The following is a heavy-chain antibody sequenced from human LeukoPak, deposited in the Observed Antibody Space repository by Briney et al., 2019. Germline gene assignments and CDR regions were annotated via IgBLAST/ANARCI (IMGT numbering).Heavy chain of an antibody. J-gene: IGHJ6*03. V-gene: IGHV1-69*13. CDR1: GGTFSSYA. Sequence: GASVKVSCKASGGTFSSYAISWVRQAPGQGLEWMGGIIPIFGTANYAQKFQGRVTITADESTSTAYMELSSLRSEDTAVYYCARGPSGSYSFGTNYYYYMDVWGKGTTVTVSS. CDR2: IIPIFGTA. CDR3: ARGPSGSYSFGTNYYYYMDV. D-gene: IGHD1-26*01.